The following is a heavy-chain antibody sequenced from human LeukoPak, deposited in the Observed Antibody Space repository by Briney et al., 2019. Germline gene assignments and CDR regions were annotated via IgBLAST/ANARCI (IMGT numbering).Heavy chain of an antibody. J-gene: IGHJ4*02. CDR2: IIPIFGTA. CDR1: GGTFSSYA. CDR3: ARDSCSGGSCYFDY. D-gene: IGHD2-15*01. Sequence: SVKVSCKASGGTFSSYAISWVRQAPGQGLEWIGGIIPIFGTANYAQKFQGRVTITTDESTSTAYMELSSLRSEDTAVYYCARDSCSGGSCYFDYWGQGTLVTVSS. V-gene: IGHV1-69*05.